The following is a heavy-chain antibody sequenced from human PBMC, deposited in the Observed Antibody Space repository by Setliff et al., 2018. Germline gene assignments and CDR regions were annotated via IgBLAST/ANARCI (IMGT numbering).Heavy chain of an antibody. CDR1: GDSMNSGVYY. CDR3: ARTGTYRYFDY. Sequence: SSETLSLTCKVSGDSMNSGVYYWAWIRQPPGKGLEWIGRIYSGGTTYYNSSLKSRVTISVDTSKSQFSLRLNSVTAADTAVYYCARTGTYRYFDYWGRGTLVTVSS. CDR2: IYSGGTT. D-gene: IGHD1-1*01. V-gene: IGHV4-39*01. J-gene: IGHJ4*02.